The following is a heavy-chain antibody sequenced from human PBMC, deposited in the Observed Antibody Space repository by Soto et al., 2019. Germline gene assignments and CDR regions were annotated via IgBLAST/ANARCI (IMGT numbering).Heavy chain of an antibody. J-gene: IGHJ4*02. CDR3: ARVYDDYGDYGFDY. Sequence: QVQLQESGPGLVKPSETLSLTCTVSGGSVSSGSYYWSWIRQPPGKGLEWIGYIYYSGSTNYNPSLKSRVTISVDTSKNQFSLKLSSVTAADTAVYYCARVYDDYGDYGFDYWGQGTLVTVSS. CDR2: IYYSGST. V-gene: IGHV4-61*01. D-gene: IGHD4-17*01. CDR1: GGSVSSGSYY.